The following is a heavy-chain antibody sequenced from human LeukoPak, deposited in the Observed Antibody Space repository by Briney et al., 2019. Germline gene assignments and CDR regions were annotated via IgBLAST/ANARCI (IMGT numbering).Heavy chain of an antibody. Sequence: EASVKVSCKASGYTFTSYGISWVRQVTGQGLEWMGWMNPNSGNTGYAQKFQGRVTITRNTSISTAFMELSSLRSEDTAVYYCARRAVGNSYYYSMDVWGKGTTVTVSS. CDR3: ARRAVGNSYYYSMDV. CDR2: MNPNSGNT. J-gene: IGHJ6*03. CDR1: GYTFTSYG. V-gene: IGHV1-8*03. D-gene: IGHD6-19*01.